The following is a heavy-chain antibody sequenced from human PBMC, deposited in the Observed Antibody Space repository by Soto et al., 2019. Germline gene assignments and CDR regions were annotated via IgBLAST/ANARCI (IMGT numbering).Heavy chain of an antibody. D-gene: IGHD3-10*01. CDR2: IYSGGST. Sequence: GSLRLSCAASGFTVSSNYMSWVRQAPGKGLEWVSVIYSGGSTYYADSVKDRFTISKDNSKNTLDLQMNSLRAEDTAVYYCARDIRARTYYYGSGSSYWGQGTLVTVSS. V-gene: IGHV3-66*01. CDR3: ARDIRARTYYYGSGSSY. J-gene: IGHJ4*02. CDR1: GFTVSSNY.